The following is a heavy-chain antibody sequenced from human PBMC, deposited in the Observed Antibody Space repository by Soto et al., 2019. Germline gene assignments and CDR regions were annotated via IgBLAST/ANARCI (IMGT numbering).Heavy chain of an antibody. CDR2: ISAYNGNT. V-gene: IGHV1-18*04. Sequence: GASVKVSCKASGYTFTSYGISWVRQAPGQGLEWMGWISAYNGNTNYAQKLQGRVTMTTDTSTSTAYMELRSLRSDDTAVYYCARVLRSYSSSWYNWFEPWGQGTLVTVSS. CDR3: ARVLRSYSSSWYNWFEP. J-gene: IGHJ5*02. D-gene: IGHD6-13*01. CDR1: GYTFTSYG.